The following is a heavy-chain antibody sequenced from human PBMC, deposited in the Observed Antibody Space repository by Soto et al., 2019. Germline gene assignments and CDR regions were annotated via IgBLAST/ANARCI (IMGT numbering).Heavy chain of an antibody. CDR3: ARDAGFPDFGVFMHVFDI. Sequence: GGSLRLSCATSGFTFSSYAMTWVRQAPGKGLEWVSTFNGNGGLTYYADSVKGRFTISRDNSKNTLYLQMDSLRAEDTAVYYCARDAGFPDFGVFMHVFDIWRHVTLFPV. CDR2: FNGNGGLT. V-gene: IGHV3-23*01. D-gene: IGHD3-3*01. CDR1: GFTFSSYA. J-gene: IGHJ3*02.